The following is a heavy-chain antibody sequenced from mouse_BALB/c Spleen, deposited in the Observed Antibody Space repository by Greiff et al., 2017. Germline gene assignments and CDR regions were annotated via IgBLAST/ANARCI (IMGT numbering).Heavy chain of an antibody. CDR1: GYSFTRYF. CDR2: INPYNGDT. J-gene: IGHJ3*01. V-gene: IGHV1-37*01. CDR3: GRSGYDYEGFAY. D-gene: IGHD2-4*01. Sequence: VQLQQSGPELVKPGASVKISCKASGYSFTRYFMNWVKQSHGKSLEWIGRINPYNGDTFYNQKFKGKATLTVDKSSSTAHMELLSLTSEDSAVYYCGRSGYDYEGFAYWGQGTLVTVSA.